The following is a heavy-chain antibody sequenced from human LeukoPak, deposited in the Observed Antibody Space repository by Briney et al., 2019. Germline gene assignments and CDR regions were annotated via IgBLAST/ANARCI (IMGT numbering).Heavy chain of an antibody. Sequence: PGGSLRLSCAASGFTFSSYAMHWVRQAPGKGLEWVAVISYDGNNKYYADSVKGRFTISRDNSKNTLYLQMNSLRPEDTAVYYCARSLSSGWIFDYWGQGTLVTVSS. D-gene: IGHD6-19*01. V-gene: IGHV3-30*04. CDR1: GFTFSSYA. CDR2: ISYDGNNK. J-gene: IGHJ4*02. CDR3: ARSLSSGWIFDY.